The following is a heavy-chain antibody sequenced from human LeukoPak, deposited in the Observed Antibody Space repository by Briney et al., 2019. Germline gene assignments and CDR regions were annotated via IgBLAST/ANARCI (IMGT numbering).Heavy chain of an antibody. CDR3: ARHVLGSYGSGSYYDY. CDR1: GGSISSYY. CDR2: IYYSGST. Sequence: SETLSLTCTVSGGSISSYYWSWIRQSPGKGLEWIGYIYYSGSTNYNPSLKSRVTISVDTSKNQFSLKLSSVTAADTAVYYCARHVLGSYGSGSYYDYWGQGTLVTVSS. J-gene: IGHJ4*02. V-gene: IGHV4-59*08. D-gene: IGHD3-10*01.